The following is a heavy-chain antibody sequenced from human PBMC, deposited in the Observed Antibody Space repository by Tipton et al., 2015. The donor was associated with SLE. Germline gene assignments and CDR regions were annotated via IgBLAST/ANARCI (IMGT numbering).Heavy chain of an antibody. CDR1: GFTFSSYG. D-gene: IGHD5-12*01. CDR3: AKILYGGGYGSFDY. J-gene: IGHJ4*02. CDR2: ISYDGSNK. Sequence: SLRLSCAASGFTFSSYGIHWVRQAPGKGLEWVAVISYDGSNKYYADSVKGRFTISRDNSKNTLYLQMNSLRAEDTAVYYCAKILYGGGYGSFDYWGQGTLVTVSS. V-gene: IGHV3-30*18.